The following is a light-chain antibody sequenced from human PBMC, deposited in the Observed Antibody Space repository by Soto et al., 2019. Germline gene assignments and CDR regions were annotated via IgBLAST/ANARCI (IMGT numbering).Light chain of an antibody. V-gene: IGKV3-15*01. Sequence: EIVMTQSPATLSVSPGERATVSCRASQTVSSNLAWYQQKPGQAPRLLIHGASTRATGVPARFSGSGSGTECTLTISSLQSEDFAFYYCQQYHNWPPQYTFGQGTKLQIK. J-gene: IGKJ2*01. CDR2: GAS. CDR1: QTVSSN. CDR3: QQYHNWPPQYT.